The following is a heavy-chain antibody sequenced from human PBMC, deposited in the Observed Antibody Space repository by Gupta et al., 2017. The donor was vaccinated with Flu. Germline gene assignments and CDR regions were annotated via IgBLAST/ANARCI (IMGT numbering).Heavy chain of an antibody. J-gene: IGHJ4*02. CDR1: SSYR. CDR3: ARDWQATVTALDY. V-gene: IGHV3-21*01. D-gene: IGHD5-18*01. Sequence: SSYRMNWVRQAPGKGLEWVSSISSSSSYIYYADSVRGRFTISRDNAKNSLYLQMKRLRVEDTAVYYCARDWQATVTALDYWGQGTLVTVSS. CDR2: ISSSSSYI.